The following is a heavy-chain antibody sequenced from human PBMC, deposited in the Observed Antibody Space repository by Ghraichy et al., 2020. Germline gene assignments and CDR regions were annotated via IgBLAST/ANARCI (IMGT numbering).Heavy chain of an antibody. CDR2: ISYDGSNK. V-gene: IGHV3-30*04. CDR3: AREEVGGYYYFG. D-gene: IGHD3-22*01. CDR1: GFTFSSYA. Sequence: GGSLRLSCAASGFTFSSYAMHWVRQAPGKGLEWVAVISYDGSNKYYADSVKGRFTISRDNSKNTLYLQMNSLRAEDTAVYYCAREEVGGYYYFGGDQGTLVTVSS. J-gene: IGHJ4*02.